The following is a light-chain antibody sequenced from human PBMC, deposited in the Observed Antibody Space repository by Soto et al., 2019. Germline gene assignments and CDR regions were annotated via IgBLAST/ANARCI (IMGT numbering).Light chain of an antibody. J-gene: IGKJ3*01. Sequence: IQMTQSPSSLSASVGDRVTITCRASQSISSALAWYQQKPGKAPKLLIYDASSLESGVPSRFSGSGSGTDFTLTISSLQPEDFATYYCQQFNNYPPFTFGPGTKVDIK. CDR1: QSISSA. CDR3: QQFNNYPPFT. V-gene: IGKV1D-13*01. CDR2: DAS.